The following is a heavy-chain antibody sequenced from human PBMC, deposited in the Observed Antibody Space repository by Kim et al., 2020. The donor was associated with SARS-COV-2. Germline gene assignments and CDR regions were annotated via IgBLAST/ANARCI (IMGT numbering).Heavy chain of an antibody. J-gene: IGHJ5*02. D-gene: IGHD3-10*01. CDR2: IYYSGST. V-gene: IGHV4-59*01. Sequence: SETLSLTCTVSGDSISSYYWSWIRQPPGKGLEWIGYIYYSGSTSYNPSLKSRVTISVDTSKNQFSLKLTSVTAADTAVYYCVMVRGANWFDPWGQGTLVTVSS. CDR3: VMVRGANWFDP. CDR1: GDSISSYY.